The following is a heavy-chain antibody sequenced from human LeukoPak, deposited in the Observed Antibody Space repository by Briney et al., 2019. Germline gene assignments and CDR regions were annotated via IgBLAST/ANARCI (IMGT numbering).Heavy chain of an antibody. D-gene: IGHD2-2*01. CDR3: AKQDIAVVPASFFFKTEFDF. Sequence: GGSLRLSCAASGFPFSNYAMSWVRQAPGKGLEWVSAISNSGDYTYYVDSVKGRFTISRDNSKNTLYLQMNTLRAEDTAVYYCAKQDIAVVPASFFFKTEFDFWGQGALVIVSS. J-gene: IGHJ4*02. CDR1: GFPFSNYA. V-gene: IGHV3-23*01. CDR2: ISNSGDYT.